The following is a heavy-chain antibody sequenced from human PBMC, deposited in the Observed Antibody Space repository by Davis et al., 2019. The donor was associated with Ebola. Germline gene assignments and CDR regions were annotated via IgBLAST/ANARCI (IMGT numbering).Heavy chain of an antibody. J-gene: IGHJ4*02. CDR1: GYTFTGYN. Sequence: ASVKVSCKASGYTFTGYNVHWVRQAPGQGLEWMGRIITSSGGTNYAQKFQGRVTMTRDTSISTAYMELSRLTSDDTAVYYCARGHNYGFEYWGQGTLVTVSS. CDR2: IITSSGGT. D-gene: IGHD5-18*01. V-gene: IGHV1-2*06. CDR3: ARGHNYGFEY.